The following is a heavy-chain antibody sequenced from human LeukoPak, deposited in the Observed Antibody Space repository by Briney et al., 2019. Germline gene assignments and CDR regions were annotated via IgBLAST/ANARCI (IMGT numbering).Heavy chain of an antibody. CDR1: GFTFSSYA. Sequence: VGSLRLSCAASGFTFSSYAMSWVRQAPGKGLEWVSAISGSGGSTYYADSVKGRFTISRDNSKTTLYLQMNGLRSEDTALYYCAKVWRGNYYDYWGQGTLVTVSS. CDR2: ISGSGGST. J-gene: IGHJ4*02. V-gene: IGHV3-23*01. D-gene: IGHD1-1*01. CDR3: AKVWRGNYYDY.